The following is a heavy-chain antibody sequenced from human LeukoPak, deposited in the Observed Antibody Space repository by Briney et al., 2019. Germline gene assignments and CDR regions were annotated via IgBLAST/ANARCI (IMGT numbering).Heavy chain of an antibody. Sequence: SQTLSLTCAVSGGSISSGGYSWSWIRQPPGKGLEWIGYIYHSGSTYYNPSLKSRVTISVDRSKNQFSLKLSSVTAADTAVYYCARDLEQLVLYYWGQGTLVTVSS. J-gene: IGHJ4*02. CDR2: IYHSGST. D-gene: IGHD6-13*01. V-gene: IGHV4-30-2*01. CDR3: ARDLEQLVLYY. CDR1: GGSISSGGYS.